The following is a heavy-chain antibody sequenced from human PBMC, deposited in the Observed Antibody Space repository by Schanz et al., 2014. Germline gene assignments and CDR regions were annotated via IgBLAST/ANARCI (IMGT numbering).Heavy chain of an antibody. CDR1: GFTFSTYA. V-gene: IGHV3-48*04. CDR3: ARPRFDYGEVDY. D-gene: IGHD4-17*01. J-gene: IGHJ4*02. CDR2: ISSGSSYA. Sequence: EVQLLESGGGLVQPGGSLRLSCAASGFTFSTYAMSWVRQAPGKGLEWVSDISSGSSYANYADSVKGRFTISRDNAKNSLYLQMNSLRAEDTAVYYCARPRFDYGEVDYWGQGTLVTVSS.